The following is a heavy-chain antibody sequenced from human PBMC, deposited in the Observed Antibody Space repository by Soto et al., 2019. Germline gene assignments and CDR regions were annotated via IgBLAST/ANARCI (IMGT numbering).Heavy chain of an antibody. V-gene: IGHV3-30*18. CDR3: AKDRDPIAVADTVDY. J-gene: IGHJ4*02. CDR2: ISYDGSNK. CDR1: GFTFSSYG. D-gene: IGHD6-19*01. Sequence: GGSLRLSCAASGFTFSSYGMHWVRQAPGKGLEWVAVISYDGSNKYYADSVKGRFTISRDNSKNTLYLQMNSLRAEDTAVYYCAKDRDPIAVADTVDYWGQGTLVTVSS.